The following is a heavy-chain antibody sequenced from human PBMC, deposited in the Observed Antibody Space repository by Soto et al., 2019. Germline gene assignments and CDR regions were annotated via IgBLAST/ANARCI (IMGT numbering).Heavy chain of an antibody. CDR3: ASGGLTGDRYFDS. J-gene: IGHJ4*02. Sequence: PSETLSLTCTVSGGSISSGGYYWSWIRQHPGKGLEWIGYIYYSGSTYYNPSLKSRVTISVDTSKNQFSLKLSSVTAAHTSVYYCASGGLTGDRYFDSWAQGTLVTVSS. CDR1: GGSISSGGYY. D-gene: IGHD7-27*01. V-gene: IGHV4-31*03. CDR2: IYYSGST.